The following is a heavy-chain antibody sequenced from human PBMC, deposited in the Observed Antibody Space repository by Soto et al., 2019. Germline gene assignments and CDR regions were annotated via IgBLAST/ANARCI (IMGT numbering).Heavy chain of an antibody. D-gene: IGHD3-10*01. CDR2: IKQDGSEK. J-gene: IGHJ5*02. CDR3: AGVPKELGVRPWGWFDP. Sequence: EVQLVESGGGLVQPGGSLRLSCAASGFTFSSYWMSWVRQAPGKGLEWVANIKQDGSEKYYVDSVKGRFTISRDNAKNSLYLQMNSLRAEDTAVYYCAGVPKELGVRPWGWFDPWGQGTLVTVSS. V-gene: IGHV3-7*03. CDR1: GFTFSSYW.